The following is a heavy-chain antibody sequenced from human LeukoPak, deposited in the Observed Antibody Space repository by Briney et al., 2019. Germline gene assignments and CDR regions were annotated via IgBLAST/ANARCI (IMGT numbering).Heavy chain of an antibody. Sequence: ASVKVFCKASGDIFSGYYMHWVRQAPGQGLEWFGWINSDSGVTTYAQRFQGRVTMTRDTSISTAYMELSRLRSDDTALYYCARESNTTPRRDFDYWGQGTLVIVSS. V-gene: IGHV1-2*02. CDR1: GDIFSGYY. J-gene: IGHJ4*02. D-gene: IGHD5-24*01. CDR2: INSDSGVT. CDR3: ARESNTTPRRDFDY.